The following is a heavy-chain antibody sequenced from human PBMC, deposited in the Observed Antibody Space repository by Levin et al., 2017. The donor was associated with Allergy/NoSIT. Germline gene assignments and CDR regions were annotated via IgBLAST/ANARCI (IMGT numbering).Heavy chain of an antibody. CDR2: ISYDGSNK. CDR1: GFAFSSNG. V-gene: IGHV3-30*18. D-gene: IGHD2-21*02. Sequence: PGGSLRLSCAGSGFAFSSNGMHWVRQAPGKGLEWVAVISYDGSNKYYVDSVKGRFTISRDNSKNTLYLQMNSLRAEDTAVYYCVKDRGRVSARLGYYGMDVWGQGTTVTVSS. CDR3: VKDRGRVSARLGYYGMDV. J-gene: IGHJ6*02.